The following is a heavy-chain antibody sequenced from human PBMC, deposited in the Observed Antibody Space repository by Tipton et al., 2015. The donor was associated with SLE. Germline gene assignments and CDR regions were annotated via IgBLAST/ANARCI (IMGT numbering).Heavy chain of an antibody. CDR1: GYTFTSYG. D-gene: IGHD4-17*01. J-gene: IGHJ4*02. CDR3: ARDRFVPNLRLQRDFDY. V-gene: IGHV1-18*01. Sequence: QVQLVQSGAEVKKPGASVKVSCKASGYTFTSYGISWVRQAPGQGLEWMGWISAYNGNTNYAQKLQGRVTMTTDTSTSTAYMELRSLRSDDTAVYYCARDRFVPNLRLQRDFDYWGQGTLVTVSS. CDR2: ISAYNGNT.